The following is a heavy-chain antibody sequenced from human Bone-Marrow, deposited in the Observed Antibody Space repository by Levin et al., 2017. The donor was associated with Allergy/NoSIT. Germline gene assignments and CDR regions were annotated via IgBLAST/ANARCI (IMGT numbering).Heavy chain of an antibody. Sequence: PSETLSLTCTVSGGSISSSSNSWGWIRQPPGTGLEWIGSFFYSGSAYYNPSLKSRLTISVDTSKNQFSLKLSSVTAADAAVYYCARQTTVTYAFDYWGQGTLVTVSS. CDR1: GGSISSSSNS. V-gene: IGHV4-39*01. J-gene: IGHJ4*02. CDR3: ARQTTVTYAFDY. CDR2: FFYSGSA. D-gene: IGHD4-17*01.